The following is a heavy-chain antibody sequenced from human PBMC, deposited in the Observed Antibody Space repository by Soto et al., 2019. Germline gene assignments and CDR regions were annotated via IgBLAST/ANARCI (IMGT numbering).Heavy chain of an antibody. V-gene: IGHV1-69*13. J-gene: IGHJ6*02. Sequence: SVKVSCKASGGTFSSYAITWVRQAPGQGLEWMGGIIPIFGRTNYAQDFKGRVSFTADESWTTAYMELISLTSEDTAVYYCASVGTVTLAFGMDVWGQGTTVTVSS. CDR3: ASVGTVTLAFGMDV. CDR1: GGTFSSYA. CDR2: IIPIFGRT. D-gene: IGHD4-4*01.